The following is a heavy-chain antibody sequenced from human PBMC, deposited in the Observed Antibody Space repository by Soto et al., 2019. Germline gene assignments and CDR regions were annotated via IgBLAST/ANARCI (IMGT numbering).Heavy chain of an antibody. D-gene: IGHD3-22*01. CDR3: ARSGDSSGFIDY. J-gene: IGHJ4*02. CDR1: GFTFSSYG. Sequence: QVQLVESGGGVVQPGRSLSLSCAASGFTFSSYGMHWVRQAPGKGLEWVAVIWYDGSNKYYADSVKGRFTISRDNSKNTLYLQMNSLRAEDTAVYYCARSGDSSGFIDYWGQGTLVTVSS. CDR2: IWYDGSNK. V-gene: IGHV3-33*01.